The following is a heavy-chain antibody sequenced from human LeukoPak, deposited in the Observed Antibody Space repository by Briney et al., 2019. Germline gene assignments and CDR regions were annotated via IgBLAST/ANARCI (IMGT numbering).Heavy chain of an antibody. D-gene: IGHD1-26*01. J-gene: IGHJ1*01. Sequence: GGSLRLSCAASGFTFSSYGMHWVRQAPGKGLEWVAVIWYDGSNKYYADSVKGRFTISRDNSKNTLYLQMNSLRAEDTAVYYCARERPRVGATGVGGGGYHGPLQLLAFQHWGQGTLVTVSS. CDR1: GFTFSSYG. CDR3: ARERPRVGATGVGGGGYHGPLQLLAFQH. CDR2: IWYDGSNK. V-gene: IGHV3-33*01.